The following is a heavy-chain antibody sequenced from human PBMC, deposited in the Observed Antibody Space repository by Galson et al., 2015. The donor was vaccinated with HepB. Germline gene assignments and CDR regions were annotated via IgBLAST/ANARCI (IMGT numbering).Heavy chain of an antibody. Sequence: SLRLSCAASGFTFSGYGMHWVRQAPGKGLEWVAVISYDGSKKYYADSVKGRFIISRDSLKNTLYLQMNSLRGEDTSIYYCARATYASDYYGVDAWGQGTTVIVSS. CDR3: ARATYASDYYGVDA. CDR2: ISYDGSKK. CDR1: GFTFSGYG. V-gene: IGHV3-30*03. J-gene: IGHJ6*02. D-gene: IGHD3-16*01.